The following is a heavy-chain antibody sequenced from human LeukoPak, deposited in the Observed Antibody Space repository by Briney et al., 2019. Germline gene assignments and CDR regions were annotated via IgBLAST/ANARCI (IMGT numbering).Heavy chain of an antibody. Sequence: TGESLKISCKGSGYSFTSYWIGWVRQMPGKGLEWMGIIYPGDSDTRYSPSFQGQVTISADKSISTAYLQWSSLKASDTAMYYCARAGGYCSGGSCYSLDWFDPWGQGTPVTVSS. CDR3: ARAGGYCSGGSCYSLDWFDP. CDR2: IYPGDSDT. J-gene: IGHJ5*02. D-gene: IGHD2-15*01. V-gene: IGHV5-51*01. CDR1: GYSFTSYW.